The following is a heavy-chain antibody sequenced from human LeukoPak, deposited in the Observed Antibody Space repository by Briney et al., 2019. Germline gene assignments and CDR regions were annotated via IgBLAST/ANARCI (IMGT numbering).Heavy chain of an antibody. CDR1: GGSISNGGYY. J-gene: IGHJ4*02. D-gene: IGHD3-9*01. CDR2: IYYNGST. Sequence: SQTLSLTCTVSGGSISNGGYYWSWIRQHPGKGLEWIGYIYYNGSTYYNPSLKSRVTTSLDTSKNQFSLKLSSVTAADTAVYYCAREPNYDILTGYVYWGQGTLVTVSS. V-gene: IGHV4-31*03. CDR3: AREPNYDILTGYVY.